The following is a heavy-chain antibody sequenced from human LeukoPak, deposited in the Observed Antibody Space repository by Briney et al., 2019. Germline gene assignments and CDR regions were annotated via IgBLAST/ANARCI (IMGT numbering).Heavy chain of an antibody. Sequence: GGSLRLSCAASGFTFSSYSMNWVRQAPGKGLEWVSSISSSSSYIYYADSVKGRFTISRDNAKNSLYLQMNSLRAEDTAVYYCARDANYCSSTSCYWGVFDYWGQGTLVTVSS. CDR2: ISSSSSYI. CDR1: GFTFSSYS. CDR3: ARDANYCSSTSCYWGVFDY. V-gene: IGHV3-21*01. J-gene: IGHJ4*02. D-gene: IGHD2-2*01.